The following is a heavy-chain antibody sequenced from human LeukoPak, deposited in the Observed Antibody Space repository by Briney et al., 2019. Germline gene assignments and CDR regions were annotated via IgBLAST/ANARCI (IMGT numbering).Heavy chain of an antibody. Sequence: SETLSLTCTVSGGSISSSSYYWGWIRQPPGKGLEWIGEINHSAGTNYNPSFKSRVTISADTSKNQFSLKLSSVTAADTAVYYCARADYYAYFEYWGQGTLVTVSS. CDR2: INHSAGT. D-gene: IGHD3-10*01. CDR3: ARADYYAYFEY. V-gene: IGHV4-39*07. CDR1: GGSISSSSYY. J-gene: IGHJ4*02.